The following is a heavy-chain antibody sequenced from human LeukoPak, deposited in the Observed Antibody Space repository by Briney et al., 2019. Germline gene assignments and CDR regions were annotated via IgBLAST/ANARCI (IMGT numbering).Heavy chain of an antibody. CDR1: GFTFSSYA. Sequence: GGSLRLSCAASGFTFSSYAMHWVRQAPGKGLEWVAVISYDGSNKYYADSVKGRFTISRYNSKNTLYLQMNSLRAEDTAVYYCAREVMSQQLGTYYYYMDVWGKGTTVTVSS. CDR3: AREVMSQQLGTYYYYMDV. V-gene: IGHV3-30-3*01. CDR2: ISYDGSNK. D-gene: IGHD6-13*01. J-gene: IGHJ6*03.